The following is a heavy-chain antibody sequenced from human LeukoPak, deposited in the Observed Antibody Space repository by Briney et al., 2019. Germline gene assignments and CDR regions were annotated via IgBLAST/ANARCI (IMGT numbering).Heavy chain of an antibody. CDR2: ISGSGGSP. V-gene: IGHV3-23*01. Sequence: GGSLRLSCAASGFSFISYGMSWVRQAPGKGLEWVSGISGSGGSPYYADSVKGRFTISRDNSKNTLYLQMNSLRAEDTAVYYCARVAGLNYYYYYYMDVWGKGTTVTVSS. D-gene: IGHD6-19*01. CDR3: ARVAGLNYYYYYYMDV. J-gene: IGHJ6*03. CDR1: GFSFISYG.